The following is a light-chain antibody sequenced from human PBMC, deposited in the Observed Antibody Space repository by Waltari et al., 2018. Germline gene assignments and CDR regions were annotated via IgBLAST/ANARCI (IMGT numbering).Light chain of an antibody. V-gene: IGLV2-14*03. CDR2: DVT. CDR1: RSDVGDYTY. Sequence: QSARTQPASVSGSPGQSITISCTGTRSDVGDYTYVSWYQQHPGKAPNLMIYDVTNRPSGVSNRFSGSKSGNTASLTISGLQAEDEADYYCTSYRRGSALGVFGGGTSLTVL. CDR3: TSYRRGSALGV. J-gene: IGLJ2*01.